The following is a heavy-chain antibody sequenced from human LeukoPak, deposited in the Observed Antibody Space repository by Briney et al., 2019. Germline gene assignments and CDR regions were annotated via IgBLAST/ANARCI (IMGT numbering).Heavy chain of an antibody. D-gene: IGHD7-27*01. Sequence: GGSLRLSCAASGFTFSGSYMSWVRQAPGKGLEWVSVIYSGGNTHYADSVKGRFTISRDISENTLYLQMNTLRVEDTAVYYCARVNWGSRYYDYWGQGTLVTVSS. CDR1: GFTFSGSY. J-gene: IGHJ4*02. CDR2: IYSGGNT. CDR3: ARVNWGSRYYDY. V-gene: IGHV3-53*01.